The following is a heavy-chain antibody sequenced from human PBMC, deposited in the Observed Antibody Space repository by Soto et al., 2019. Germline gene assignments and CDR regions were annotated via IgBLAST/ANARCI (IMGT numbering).Heavy chain of an antibody. V-gene: IGHV3-30-3*01. D-gene: IGHD4-17*01. J-gene: IGHJ5*02. CDR3: ATPGPRRDYRDYVFDP. Sequence: QVQLVESGGGVVQPGRSLRLSCAASGFTFSSYAMHWVRQAPGKVLEWVAVISYDGSNKYYADSVKGRFTISRDNSKNTLYLQMNSLRAEDTAVYYCATPGPRRDYRDYVFDPWGQGTLVTVSS. CDR2: ISYDGSNK. CDR1: GFTFSSYA.